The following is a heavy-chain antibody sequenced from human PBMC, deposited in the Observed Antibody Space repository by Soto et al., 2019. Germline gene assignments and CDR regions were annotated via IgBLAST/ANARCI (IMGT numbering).Heavy chain of an antibody. Sequence: LRLSCEASGFIFSNSWRHWVRQTPGTGLVWVSRISNDGSITNYADSVKGRFTISRDNAKNTLYLQMNSLRAEDTAVYYCAKDLTWNQADYWGQGALVTVPQ. D-gene: IGHD1-1*01. CDR3: AKDLTWNQADY. CDR2: ISNDGSIT. J-gene: IGHJ4*02. V-gene: IGHV3-74*01. CDR1: GFIFSNSW.